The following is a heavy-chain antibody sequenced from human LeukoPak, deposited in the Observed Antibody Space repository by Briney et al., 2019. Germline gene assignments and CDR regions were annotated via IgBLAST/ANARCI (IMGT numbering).Heavy chain of an antibody. D-gene: IGHD3-10*01. V-gene: IGHV4-31*03. Sequence: PSETLSLTCTVSGGSISSGGYYWSWIRQRPGKGLEWIGYIYYSGSTYYNPSLNSRVTISVDTSKNQFSLKLSSVTAADTAVYYCARDQSGYYGSGSYGMDVWGKGTTVTVSS. CDR2: IYYSGST. J-gene: IGHJ6*04. CDR1: GGSISSGGYY. CDR3: ARDQSGYYGSGSYGMDV.